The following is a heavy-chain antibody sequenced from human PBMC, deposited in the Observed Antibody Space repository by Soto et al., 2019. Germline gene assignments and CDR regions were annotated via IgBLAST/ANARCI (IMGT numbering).Heavy chain of an antibody. J-gene: IGHJ6*02. CDR2: IIPIFGTA. CDR1: GGTFSSYA. V-gene: IGHV1-69*13. CDR3: AGNVVVITTRYYYYGMDV. D-gene: IGHD3-22*01. Sequence: SVKVSCKASGGTFSSYAISWVRQAPGQGLEWMGGIIPIFGTANYAQKFQGRVTITADESTSTAYMELSSLRSEDTAVYYCAGNVVVITTRYYYYGMDVWGQGTTVTVSS.